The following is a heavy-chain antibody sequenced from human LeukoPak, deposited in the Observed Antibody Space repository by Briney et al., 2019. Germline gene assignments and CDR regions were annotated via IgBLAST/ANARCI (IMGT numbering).Heavy chain of an antibody. J-gene: IGHJ6*02. CDR3: AKYVRSSSWALGGYYGMDV. CDR2: ISGSGGST. D-gene: IGHD6-13*01. CDR1: GFTFSSYA. Sequence: GGSLRLSCAASGFTFSSYAMSWVRQAPGKGLEWVSAISGSGGSTYYADSVKGRFTISRDNSKNTLYLQMNSLRAEDTAVYYCAKYVRSSSWALGGYYGMDVWGQGTTVTVSS. V-gene: IGHV3-23*01.